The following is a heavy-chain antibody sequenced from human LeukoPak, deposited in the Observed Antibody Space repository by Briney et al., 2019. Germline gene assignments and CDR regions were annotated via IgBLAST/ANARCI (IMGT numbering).Heavy chain of an antibody. CDR3: GKTTVGYSSGQKPAWPVDY. V-gene: IGHV3-23*01. J-gene: IGHJ4*02. Sequence: PEGSLRLSCEASGFTFGSHAMYWVRQAPGKGLEWVAGIFGSGGSPHYADSVKGRFTISRDNSRNTVYLQINSLRADDTAVYYCGKTTVGYSSGQKPAWPVDYWGQGTLVTVSS. D-gene: IGHD5-18*01. CDR2: IFGSGGSP. CDR1: GFTFGSHA.